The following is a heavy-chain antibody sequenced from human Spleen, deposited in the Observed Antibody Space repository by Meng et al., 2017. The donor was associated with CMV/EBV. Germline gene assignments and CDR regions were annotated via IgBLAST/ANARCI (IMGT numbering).Heavy chain of an antibody. J-gene: IGHJ4*02. V-gene: IGHV3-30*04. CDR1: GFTFSTHA. Sequence: GESLKISCAASGFTFSTHAMHWVRQAPGKGLEWVAVIPYDGGNKYYADSVKGRFTISRDNSKNTLYLQMNSLRAEDTAVYYCARGYSSGWYNDNWGQGTLVTVSS. CDR2: IPYDGGNK. CDR3: ARGYSSGWYNDN. D-gene: IGHD6-19*01.